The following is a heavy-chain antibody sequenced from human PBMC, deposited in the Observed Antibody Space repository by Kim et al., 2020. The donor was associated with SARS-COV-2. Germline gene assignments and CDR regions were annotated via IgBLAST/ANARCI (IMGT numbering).Heavy chain of an antibody. D-gene: IGHD3-22*01. CDR3: AKDTDYYDSSGYWDN. CDR1: GFTFSSYA. V-gene: IGHV3-23*01. J-gene: IGHJ4*02. Sequence: GGSLRLSCAASGFTFSSYAMSWVRQAPGKGLEWVSAISGSGGSTYYADSVKGRFTISRDNSKNTLYLQMNSLRAEDTAVYYCAKDTDYYDSSGYWDNWGQGTLVTVSS. CDR2: ISGSGGST.